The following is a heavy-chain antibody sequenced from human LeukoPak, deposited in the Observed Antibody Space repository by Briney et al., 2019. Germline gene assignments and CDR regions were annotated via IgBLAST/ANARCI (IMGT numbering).Heavy chain of an antibody. J-gene: IGHJ5*02. CDR1: GGSFSGYY. CDR2: INHSGST. V-gene: IGHV4-34*01. D-gene: IGHD2-2*01. CDR3: ASRGYCGTTSCPRRKHWFDP. Sequence: SETLSLTCAVYGGSFSGYYWSWIRQPPGKGLEWIGEINHSGSTNYNPSLKSRVTISVDTSKNQFSLKLSSVTAADTAVYYCASRGYCGTTSCPRRKHWFDPWGQGTLVTVSS.